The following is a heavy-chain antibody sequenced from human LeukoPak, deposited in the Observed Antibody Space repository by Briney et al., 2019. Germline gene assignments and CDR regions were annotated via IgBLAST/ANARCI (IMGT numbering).Heavy chain of an antibody. CDR3: AKQYRGVVTPTFEY. CDR1: GFTFRSYV. V-gene: IGHV3-23*01. J-gene: IGHJ4*02. CDR2: ISESGTST. D-gene: IGHD3-3*01. Sequence: GGSLRLSCGGSGFTFRSYVMSWVRQAPGKGLEWVSGISESGTSTYYADSVKGRFTISRDNFQDTLYLQMNSLRDDDTAVYYCAKQYRGVVTPTFEYWGQGTKVTVSS.